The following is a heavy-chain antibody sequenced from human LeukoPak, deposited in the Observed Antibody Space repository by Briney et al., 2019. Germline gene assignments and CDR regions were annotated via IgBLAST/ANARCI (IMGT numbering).Heavy chain of an antibody. CDR1: GGSISSYY. D-gene: IGHD3-3*01. Sequence: SETLSLTCTVSGGSISSYYWSWIRQPPGKGLEWIGYIYYSGSTDYNPSLKSRVTISVDTSKNQFSLKLSSVTAADTAVYYCTRSLGVVIHGGMDVWGQGTTVTVSS. CDR2: IYYSGST. V-gene: IGHV4-59*12. J-gene: IGHJ6*02. CDR3: TRSLGVVIHGGMDV.